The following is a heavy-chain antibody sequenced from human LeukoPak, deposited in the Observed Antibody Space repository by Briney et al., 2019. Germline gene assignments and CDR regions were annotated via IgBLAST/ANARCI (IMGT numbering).Heavy chain of an antibody. CDR2: IVGDGSKT. V-gene: IGHV3-23*01. CDR3: AKQPYNFYYLDV. J-gene: IGHJ6*03. D-gene: IGHD2-21*01. Sequence: GGSLRLSCAASGFSFNNCAMAWVRQAPGKGLEWVSTIVGDGSKTYYADSVKGRFTISSDNSRTLLFLHMNSLRAEDTAVYYCAKQPYNFYYLDVWGEGTTVTVSS. CDR1: GFSFNNCA.